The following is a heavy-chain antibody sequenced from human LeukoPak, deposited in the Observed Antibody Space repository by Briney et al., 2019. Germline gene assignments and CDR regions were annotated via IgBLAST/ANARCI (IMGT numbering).Heavy chain of an antibody. V-gene: IGHV1-46*01. CDR1: GYTFTSYY. CDR3: ARGRGGRIAAAASPSGY. CDR2: INPSGGST. J-gene: IGHJ4*02. D-gene: IGHD6-13*01. Sequence: ASVKVSCKASGYTFTSYYMHWVRQAPGQGLGWMGIINPSGGSTSYAQKFQGRVTMTRDTSTSTVYMELSSLRSEDTAVYYCARGRGGRIAAAASPSGYWGQGTLVTVSS.